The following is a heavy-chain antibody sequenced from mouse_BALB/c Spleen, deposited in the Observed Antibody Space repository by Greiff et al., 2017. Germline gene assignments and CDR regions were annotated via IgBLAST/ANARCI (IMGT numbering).Heavy chain of an antibody. D-gene: IGHD2-14*01. V-gene: IGHV1-54*01. CDR1: GYAFTNYL. CDR2: INPGSGGT. CDR3: AREVRGYFDY. J-gene: IGHJ2*01. Sequence: QVQLQQSGAELVRPGTSVKVSCKASGYAFTNYLIEWVKQRPGQGLEWIGVINPGSGGTNYNEKFKGKATLTADKSSSTAYMQLSSLTSDDSAVYFCAREVRGYFDYWGQGTTLTVSS.